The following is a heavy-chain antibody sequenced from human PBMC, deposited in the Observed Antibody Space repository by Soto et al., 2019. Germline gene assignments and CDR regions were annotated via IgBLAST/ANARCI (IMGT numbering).Heavy chain of an antibody. D-gene: IGHD3-10*01. CDR3: ARGGVFFFAAPTNPFDY. Sequence: ASVKVSCKASAYTFDRYDINWVRQATGQGLEWMGWMNPNSGNTGYAQKFQGRVTMTRNTSISTAYMELSSLRSEDTAVYYCARGGVFFFAAPTNPFDYWGQGTLVTVSS. V-gene: IGHV1-8*01. CDR2: MNPNSGNT. CDR1: AYTFDRYD. J-gene: IGHJ4*02.